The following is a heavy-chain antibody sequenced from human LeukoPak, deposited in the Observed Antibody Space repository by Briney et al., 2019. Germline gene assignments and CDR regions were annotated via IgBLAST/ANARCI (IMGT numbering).Heavy chain of an antibody. J-gene: IGHJ4*02. CDR1: GYTFTGYY. V-gene: IGHV1-2*07. CDR2: INPNSGGT. CDR3: ARGGRYCSSSTCYYDY. D-gene: IGHD2-2*01. Sequence: GASVKVSCKASGYTFTGYYMHWVRQAPGQGLEWMGWINPNSGGTNYAPKFQGRVTMTRDTSISTAYMELSRLQSDDTAVYSCARGGRYCSSSTCYYDYWGQGTLVTVSS.